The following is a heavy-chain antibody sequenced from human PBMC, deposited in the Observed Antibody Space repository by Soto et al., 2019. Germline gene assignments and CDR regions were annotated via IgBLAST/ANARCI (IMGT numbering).Heavy chain of an antibody. Sequence: EVQLVESGGDLVQPGGSLRLSCAASGFTFSRHYMSWVRQAPGKGLEWVANIKEDGSDKYYVDSVKGRFTVSRDNTQNLLYLQMDSLRADDTALYYCARVECHDDGSGYPSRFDLWGQGTLVTVSS. V-gene: IGHV3-7*01. CDR1: GFTFSRHY. D-gene: IGHD3-22*01. J-gene: IGHJ5*02. CDR2: IKEDGSDK. CDR3: ARVECHDDGSGYPSRFDL.